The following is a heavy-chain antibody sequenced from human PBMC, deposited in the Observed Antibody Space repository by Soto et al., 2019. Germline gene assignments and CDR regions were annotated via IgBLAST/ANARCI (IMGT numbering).Heavy chain of an antibody. V-gene: IGHV4-34*01. D-gene: IGHD2-15*01. J-gene: IGHJ6*02. CDR2: INHSGST. CDR1: GGSFSGYY. CDR3: ARLYQEGSYYYGMDV. Sequence: SETLSHTCAVYGGSFSGYYWSWIRQPPGKGLEWIGEINHSGSTNYNPSLKSRVTISVDTSKNQFSLKLSSVTAADTAVYYCARLYQEGSYYYGMDVWGQGTTVT.